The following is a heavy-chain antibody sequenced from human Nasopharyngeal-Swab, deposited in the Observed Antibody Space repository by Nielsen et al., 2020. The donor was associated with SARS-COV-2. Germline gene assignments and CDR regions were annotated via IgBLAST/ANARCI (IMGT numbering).Heavy chain of an antibody. CDR2: IYYSGST. Sequence: VRQMPGKGLGWIGSIYYSGSTYDNQTLKSRVTISEDTTKNQFYLKLSSVTAADTAVYYRASLNVDTSMVPDYWGQGTLVTVSS. J-gene: IGHJ4*02. D-gene: IGHD5-18*01. CDR3: ASLNVDTSMVPDY. V-gene: IGHV4-39*01.